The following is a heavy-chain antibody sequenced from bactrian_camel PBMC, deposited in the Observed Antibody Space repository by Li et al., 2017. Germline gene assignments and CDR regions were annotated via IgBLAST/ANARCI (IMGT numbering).Heavy chain of an antibody. V-gene: IGHV3S1*01. CDR3: ARVRGVVAVGFVDY. CDR2: INTLTGGT. CDR1: EFTFSSSW. Sequence: HVQLVESGGGSVQPGGSLKLSCEASEFTFSSSWMFWIRQSAGKGLEWLSTINTLTGGTTYADSVKDRFTISRDNAKSTVYLQMNSLKPDDTAVYSCARVRGVVAVGFVDYWGQGTQVTVS. D-gene: IGHD6*01. J-gene: IGHJ4*01.